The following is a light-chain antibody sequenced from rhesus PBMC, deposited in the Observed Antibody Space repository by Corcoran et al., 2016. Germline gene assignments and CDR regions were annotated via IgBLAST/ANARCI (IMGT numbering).Light chain of an antibody. Sequence: DIQMTQSPSSLSASVGDTVTITCRASQSISSWLAWYQQKPGKAPKVLIYKASSLQSGVPSRFSGSVSRTDFTLTISSLQSEDFAPYYCQQYSSSPPTFGQGTKVEIK. CDR1: QSISSW. CDR2: KAS. J-gene: IGKJ1*01. V-gene: IGKV1-22*01. CDR3: QQYSSSPPT.